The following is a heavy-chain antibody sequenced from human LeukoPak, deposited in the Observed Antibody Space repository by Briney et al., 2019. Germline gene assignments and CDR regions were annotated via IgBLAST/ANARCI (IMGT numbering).Heavy chain of an antibody. J-gene: IGHJ5*02. D-gene: IGHD3-10*01. Sequence: PGGSLRLSCTASGFTFGDYAMSWVRQAPGKGLEWVGFIRSRAYGGTTEYAASVKGRFTISRDDSKSIAYLQMNSLKTEDTAVYYCTRAGMEEYYHGSGSYYPWGQGTLVTVSS. CDR1: GFTFGDYA. CDR2: IRSRAYGGTT. V-gene: IGHV3-49*04. CDR3: TRAGMEEYYHGSGSYYP.